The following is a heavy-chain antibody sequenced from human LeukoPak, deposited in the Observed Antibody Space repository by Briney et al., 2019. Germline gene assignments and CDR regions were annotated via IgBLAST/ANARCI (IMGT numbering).Heavy chain of an antibody. CDR3: ARIVVVPAASHGMDV. D-gene: IGHD2-2*01. CDR2: ISGSGGST. CDR1: GFTFSHYW. J-gene: IGHJ6*02. V-gene: IGHV3-23*01. Sequence: GGSLRLSCAASGFTFSHYWMNWIRQAPGIGLEWVSAISGSGGSTYYADSVKGRFTISRDSSKNTLYLQMNSLRAEDTAVYYCARIVVVPAASHGMDVWGQGTTVTVSS.